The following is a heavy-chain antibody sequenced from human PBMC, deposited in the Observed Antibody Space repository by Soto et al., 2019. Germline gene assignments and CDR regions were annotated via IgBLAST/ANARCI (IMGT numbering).Heavy chain of an antibody. CDR2: IYFSGRD. Sequence: QLQVQESGPGLVKPSETLSLTCSVSCGSISSHSHYWGWIRQPPGKVLEWIGSIYFSGRDSYNTSLKSLVLMSTDMSKNQFSLNLTSVTSADTAGYFGAIRLGWLQHYCGQGIQVTVSS. CDR1: CGSISSHSHY. J-gene: IGHJ4*02. V-gene: IGHV4-39*01. D-gene: IGHD2-21*01. CDR3: AIRLGWLQHY.